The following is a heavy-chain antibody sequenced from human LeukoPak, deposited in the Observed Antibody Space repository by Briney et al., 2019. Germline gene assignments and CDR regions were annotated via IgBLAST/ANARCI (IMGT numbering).Heavy chain of an antibody. J-gene: IGHJ2*01. Sequence: SETLSLTCTVSGVSISSSSYYWGWIRQPPGKGLEWIGSIYYSGTTYYNPSLKSRVTISLDTSKNQFSLKVNSVTSADTAVYYCARLQPTAHYYDSGALNCYFDLWGRGTLDTVSS. V-gene: IGHV4-39*01. D-gene: IGHD3-22*01. CDR3: ARLQPTAHYYDSGALNCYFDL. CDR1: GVSISSSSYY. CDR2: IYYSGTT.